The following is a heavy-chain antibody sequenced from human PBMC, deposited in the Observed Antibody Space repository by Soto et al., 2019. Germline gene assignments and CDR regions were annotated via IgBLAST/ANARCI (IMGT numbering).Heavy chain of an antibody. CDR3: ASKASPGYSGYDLAFDI. V-gene: IGHV3-33*01. J-gene: IGHJ3*02. CDR1: GFTFSSYG. Sequence: QVQLVESGGGVVQPGRSLRLSCAASGFTFSSYGMHWVRQAPGEGLEWVAVIWYDGSNKYYADSVKGRFTISRDNSKNTLYLQMNSLRAEDTAVYYCASKASPGYSGYDLAFDIWGQGTMVTVSS. CDR2: IWYDGSNK. D-gene: IGHD5-12*01.